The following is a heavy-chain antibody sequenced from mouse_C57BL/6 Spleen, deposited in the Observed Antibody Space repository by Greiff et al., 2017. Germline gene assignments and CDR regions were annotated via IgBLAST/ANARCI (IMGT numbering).Heavy chain of an antibody. CDR3: TRVGYYYAMDY. CDR2: ISSGGDYI. CDR1: GFTFSSYA. D-gene: IGHD3-1*01. Sequence: EVKVVESGEGLVKPGGSLKLSCAASGFTFSSYAMSWVRQTPEKRLEWVAYISSGGDYIYYADTVKGRFTISSDNARNTLYLQMSSLKSEDTAMYYCTRVGYYYAMDYWGQGTSVTVSS. J-gene: IGHJ4*01. V-gene: IGHV5-9-1*02.